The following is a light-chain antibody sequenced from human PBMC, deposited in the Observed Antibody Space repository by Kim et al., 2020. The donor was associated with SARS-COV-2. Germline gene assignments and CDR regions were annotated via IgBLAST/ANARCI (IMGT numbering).Light chain of an antibody. CDR1: QGISTW. CDR2: DAS. Sequence: DIQMTHSPSSVSASVGDRVTITCRASQGISTWLAWYQRKPGKAPKLLIYDASTLQSGVPSRFSGSGSGTEFTLTISSLQPEDFATYHCQQANSFPLTFGGGTKLEI. V-gene: IGKV1-12*01. J-gene: IGKJ4*01. CDR3: QQANSFPLT.